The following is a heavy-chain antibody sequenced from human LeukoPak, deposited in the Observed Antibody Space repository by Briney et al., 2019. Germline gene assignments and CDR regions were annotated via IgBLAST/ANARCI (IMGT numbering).Heavy chain of an antibody. CDR1: GFSLSTSGVG. V-gene: IGHV2-5*01. J-gene: IGHJ1*01. D-gene: IGHD6-13*01. Sequence: SGPTLVNPTQTLTLTCTFSGFSLSTSGVGVGWIRRPPGKALEWLALIYWNDDNRYSPSLKSRLTITKDTSKNQVVLTMTNMDPVDTATYYCAHTGSSWYKHEYFQHWGQGALVTVSS. CDR3: AHTGSSWYKHEYFQH. CDR2: IYWNDDN.